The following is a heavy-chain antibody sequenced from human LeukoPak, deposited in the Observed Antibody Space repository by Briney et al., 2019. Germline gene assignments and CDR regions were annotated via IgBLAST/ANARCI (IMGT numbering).Heavy chain of an antibody. V-gene: IGHV1-18*01. CDR3: ARILDSAWGELGY. Sequence: GASVKVSCKASGYTFIRYGITWVRQAPGQGLEWMAWISPYNGNTKYAQKFQGRVTMTTDTSTSTAYMELRSLTSDDTAVYYCARILDSAWGELGYWGQGTLVTVSS. J-gene: IGHJ4*02. CDR1: GYTFIRYG. CDR2: ISPYNGNT. D-gene: IGHD6-19*01.